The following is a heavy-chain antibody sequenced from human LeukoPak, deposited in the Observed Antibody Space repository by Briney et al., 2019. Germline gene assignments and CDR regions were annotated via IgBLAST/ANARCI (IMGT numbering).Heavy chain of an antibody. CDR2: ITSSGAT. CDR3: ANGRSESYHY. V-gene: IGHV3-23*01. J-gene: IGHJ4*02. Sequence: PGGSLRLSCAASGFTFSTYGAWVRQAPGKGLEWVSAITSSGATYYADSVKGRFTISGDNSKNTLYLQMNSLGAEDTAVYYCANGRSESYHYWGRGTLVTVSS. D-gene: IGHD1-26*01. CDR1: GFTFSTYG.